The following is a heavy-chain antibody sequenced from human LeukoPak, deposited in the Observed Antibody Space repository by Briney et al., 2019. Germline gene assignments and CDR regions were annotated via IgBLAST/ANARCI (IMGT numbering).Heavy chain of an antibody. CDR3: ARKRIAAAGVFDY. J-gene: IGHJ4*02. CDR2: IYYSGST. Sequence: SETLSLTCTVSGGSISSNSYYWGWILQPPGKGLEWIGSIYYSGSTYYNPSLKSRVTISVDTSKNQFSLKLSSVTAADTAVYYCARKRIAAAGVFDYWGQGTLVTVSS. D-gene: IGHD6-13*01. V-gene: IGHV4-39*01. CDR1: GGSISSNSYY.